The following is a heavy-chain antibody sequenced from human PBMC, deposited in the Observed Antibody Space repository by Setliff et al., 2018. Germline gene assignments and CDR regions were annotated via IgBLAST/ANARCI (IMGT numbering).Heavy chain of an antibody. CDR1: GFTFDDYA. Sequence: GGSLRLSCAASGFTFDDYAMHWVRQAPGKGLEWVSGISWNSGSIGYADSVKGRFTISRDNAKNSLFLQVNSLRAEDTAVYYCARDLRITMVRGVISGGDYWGQGTLVTVSS. V-gene: IGHV3-9*01. D-gene: IGHD3-10*01. J-gene: IGHJ4*02. CDR3: ARDLRITMVRGVISGGDY. CDR2: ISWNSGSI.